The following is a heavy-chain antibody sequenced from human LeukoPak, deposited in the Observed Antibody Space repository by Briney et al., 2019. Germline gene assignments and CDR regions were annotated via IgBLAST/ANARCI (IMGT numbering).Heavy chain of an antibody. CDR1: GFTFSSYA. Sequence: GGSLRLSCAASGFTFSSYAMHWVRQSPGKGLQYVSGTSNDGGSTYYANSVKGRFTISRDNSKNTLYLQMGSLRVDDMAVYYCARDYNGTWPKAIDYWGQGTLVSVSS. D-gene: IGHD2-8*01. V-gene: IGHV3-64*01. J-gene: IGHJ4*02. CDR3: ARDYNGTWPKAIDY. CDR2: TSNDGGST.